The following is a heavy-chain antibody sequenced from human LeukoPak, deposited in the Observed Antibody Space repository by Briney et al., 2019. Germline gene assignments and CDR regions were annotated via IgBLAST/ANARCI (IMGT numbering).Heavy chain of an antibody. CDR3: AKAVRVRGSVGAPNWFDP. D-gene: IGHD3-10*01. CDR1: GFTFDDYA. Sequence: GGSLRLSCAASGFTFDDYAMHWVRQAPGKGLEWVSGISWNSGSIGYADSVKGRFTISRDNAKNSLYLQMNSLRAEDTALYYCAKAVRVRGSVGAPNWFDPWGQGTLVTVSS. V-gene: IGHV3-9*01. CDR2: ISWNSGSI. J-gene: IGHJ5*02.